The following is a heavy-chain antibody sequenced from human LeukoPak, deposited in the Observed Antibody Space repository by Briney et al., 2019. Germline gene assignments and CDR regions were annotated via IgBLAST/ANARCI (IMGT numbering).Heavy chain of an antibody. CDR1: GGSISSSNW. J-gene: IGHJ6*02. CDR3: ASLIWFGEPFYYYGMDV. D-gene: IGHD3-10*01. Sequence: SGTLSLTCAVSGGSISSSNWWSWVRQPPGKGLEWIGEIYHSGSTNYNPSLKGLVTISVDKSKNQFSLKLSSVTAADTAVYYGASLIWFGEPFYYYGMDVWGQGTTVTVSS. CDR2: IYHSGST. V-gene: IGHV4-4*02.